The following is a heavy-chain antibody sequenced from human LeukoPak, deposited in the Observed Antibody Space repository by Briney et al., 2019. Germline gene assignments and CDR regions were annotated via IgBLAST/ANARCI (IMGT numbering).Heavy chain of an antibody. V-gene: IGHV1-69*13. CDR2: IIPIFGTA. Sequence: GASVKVSCKASGGTFSSYAISWVRQAPGQGLEWMGGIIPIFGTANYAQKLQGRVTITADESTSTAYLELSSLRSEDTAVYYCARGRIAAAVRFYYYYGMDVWGQGTTVTVSS. CDR1: GGTFSSYA. J-gene: IGHJ6*02. D-gene: IGHD6-13*01. CDR3: ARGRIAAAVRFYYYYGMDV.